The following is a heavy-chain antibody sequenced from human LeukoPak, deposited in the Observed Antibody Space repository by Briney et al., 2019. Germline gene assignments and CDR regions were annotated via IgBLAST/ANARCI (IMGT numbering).Heavy chain of an antibody. Sequence: GGSLRLSCAASGFTFSSYAMSWVRQAPGKGLEWVSAVSGSGGSTYYADSVKGRFTISRDNSKNTLYLQMNSLRAEDTAVYYCAKGVESSSWTRGWFDPWGQGTLVTVSS. V-gene: IGHV3-23*01. CDR2: VSGSGGST. D-gene: IGHD6-13*01. CDR1: GFTFSSYA. CDR3: AKGVESSSWTRGWFDP. J-gene: IGHJ5*02.